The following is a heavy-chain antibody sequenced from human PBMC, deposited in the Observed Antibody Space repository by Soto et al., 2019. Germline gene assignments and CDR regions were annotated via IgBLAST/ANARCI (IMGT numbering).Heavy chain of an antibody. CDR2: IYSSENT. CDR3: ARLNGYCVSTNCHGYYGMDV. Sequence: SATLSLTCTISGASVSSNSYSWGWIRKSPGKGLEWIGTIYSSENTYYNPSLLSRVTISVDTSKNEFSLRLSSVTAADTAVYYCARLNGYCVSTNCHGYYGMDVWGQGTTVTVS. J-gene: IGHJ6*02. D-gene: IGHD2-2*03. V-gene: IGHV4-39*01. CDR1: GASVSSNSYS.